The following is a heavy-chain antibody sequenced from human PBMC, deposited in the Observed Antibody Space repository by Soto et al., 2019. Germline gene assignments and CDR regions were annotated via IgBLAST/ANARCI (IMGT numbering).Heavy chain of an antibody. J-gene: IGHJ5*02. V-gene: IGHV1-2*02. Sequence: GASVKVSCKASGYTFTGYYMHWVRQAPGQGLEWMGWINPNSGGTNYAQKFQGRVTMTRDTSISTAYMELSRLRSDDTAVYYCARELPDIVVVVAGASWFDPWGQGTLVTVSS. D-gene: IGHD2-15*01. CDR2: INPNSGGT. CDR1: GYTFTGYY. CDR3: ARELPDIVVVVAGASWFDP.